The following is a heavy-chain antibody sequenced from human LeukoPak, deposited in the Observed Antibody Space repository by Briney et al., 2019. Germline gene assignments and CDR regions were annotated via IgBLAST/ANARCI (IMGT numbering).Heavy chain of an antibody. CDR1: GGSISSYY. D-gene: IGHD5-12*01. CDR2: IYYSGSN. J-gene: IGHJ5*02. V-gene: IGHV4-59*01. Sequence: SETLSLTCTVSGGSISSYYWSWIRQPPGKGLEWIGYIYYSGSNNYNPSLKSRVTISVDTSKNQFSLKLSSVTAADTAVYYCARPRPKYSGYDYWFDTWGQGTLVTVSS. CDR3: ARPRPKYSGYDYWFDT.